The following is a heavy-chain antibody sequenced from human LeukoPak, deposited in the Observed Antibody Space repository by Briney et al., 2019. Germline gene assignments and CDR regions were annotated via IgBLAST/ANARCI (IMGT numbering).Heavy chain of an antibody. V-gene: IGHV3-66*01. J-gene: IGHJ4*02. CDR1: GFTVSSNY. Sequence: GGSLRLSCAASGFTVSSNYMNWVRQAPGKGLEWVSVIYSGGGTYYGDSVKGRFTFSRDNSKNTVYLQMNSLRAEDTAIYYCARDPSSSSAFDYWGQGATVTVSS. CDR3: ARDPSSSSAFDY. D-gene: IGHD6-13*01. CDR2: IYSGGGT.